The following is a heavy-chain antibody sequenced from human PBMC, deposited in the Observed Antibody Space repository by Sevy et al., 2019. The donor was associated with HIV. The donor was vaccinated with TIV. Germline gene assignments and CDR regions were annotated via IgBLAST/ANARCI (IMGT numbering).Heavy chain of an antibody. CDR1: GYTLTELS. J-gene: IGHJ4*02. V-gene: IGHV1-24*01. CDR3: ATGRLDRGSYCY. Sequence: ASVKVSCKVSGYTLTELSMHWVRQAPGKGLEWMGGFDPEDGETIYAQKFQGRVTMTEDTSTDTAYMELSSLRSEDTAVYYCATGRLDRGSYCYWGQRTLVTVSS. CDR2: FDPEDGET. D-gene: IGHD3-10*01.